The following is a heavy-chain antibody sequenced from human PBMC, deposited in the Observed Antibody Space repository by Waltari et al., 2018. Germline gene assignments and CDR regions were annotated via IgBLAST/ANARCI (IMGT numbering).Heavy chain of an antibody. J-gene: IGHJ6*02. V-gene: IGHV3-53*01. D-gene: IGHD6-19*01. CDR2: IYSGGST. CDR3: AREIQRSGWYGGDYYYGMDV. Sequence: EVQLVESGGGLIQPGGSLRLSCAASGFTVSSNYMRWVRQAPGKGLEWVSVIYSGGSTYYADSVKGRFTISRDNSKNTLYLQMNSLRAEDTAVYDCAREIQRSGWYGGDYYYGMDVWGQGTTVTVSS. CDR1: GFTVSSNY.